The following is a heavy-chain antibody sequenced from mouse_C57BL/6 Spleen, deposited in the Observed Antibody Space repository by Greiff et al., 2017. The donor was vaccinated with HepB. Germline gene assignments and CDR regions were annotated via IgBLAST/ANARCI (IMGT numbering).Heavy chain of an antibody. J-gene: IGHJ1*03. D-gene: IGHD2-1*01. CDR1: GFNINDYY. CDR3: NYGNYGYFDV. V-gene: IGHV14-1*01. Sequence: VQLQHSGAELVRPGASVKLSCTASGFNINDYYMHWVKQRPEQGLEWIGRIDPEDGDTEYAPKLQGKATMTADTSSNTADLQVSSLTSEDTAVYYCNYGNYGYFDVWGTGTTVTVSS. CDR2: IDPEDGDT.